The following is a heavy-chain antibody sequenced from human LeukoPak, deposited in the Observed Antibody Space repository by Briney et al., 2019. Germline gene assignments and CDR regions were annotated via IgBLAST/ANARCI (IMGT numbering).Heavy chain of an antibody. CDR3: SRGAPSDSSGYRDPSFDY. J-gene: IGHJ4*02. Sequence: SESLSLTCTVSSGSVSTYYWLWIRQPQGKGLEWMGYLHYSWSTKYNPSLQRRVTISGDITKNQIPLELPSVTAADTAVFFWSRGAPSDSSGYRDPSFDYWGQGTLVTVSS. D-gene: IGHD3-22*01. CDR1: SGSVSTYY. CDR2: LHYSWST. V-gene: IGHV4-59*02.